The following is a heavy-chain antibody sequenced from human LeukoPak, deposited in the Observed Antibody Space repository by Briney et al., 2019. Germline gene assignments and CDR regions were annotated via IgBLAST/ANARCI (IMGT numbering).Heavy chain of an antibody. CDR1: GFTFSSYS. J-gene: IGHJ6*02. CDR2: ISSSSSTI. CDR3: AREALKYYYYYYGMDV. Sequence: AGGSLRLSCAASGFTFSSYSMNWVRQAPGKGLEWVSYISSSSSTIYYADSVKGRFTISRDNAKNSLYLQMNSLRAEDTAVYYCAREALKYYYYYYGMDVWGQGTTVTVSS. V-gene: IGHV3-48*01.